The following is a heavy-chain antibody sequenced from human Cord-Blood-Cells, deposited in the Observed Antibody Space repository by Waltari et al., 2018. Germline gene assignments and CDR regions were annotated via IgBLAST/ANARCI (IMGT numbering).Heavy chain of an antibody. CDR3: ATVLFNRGWFDP. CDR1: GYTLTVLS. CDR2: FDPEDGET. Sequence: QVQLVQSGAEVKKHGASVQVSCKVSGYTLTVLSMHRVLQAPGKGLEWMGGFDPEDGETIYAQKFQGRVTMTEDTSTDTAYMELSSLRSEDTAVYYCATVLFNRGWFDPWGQGTLVTVSS. V-gene: IGHV1-24*01. D-gene: IGHD3-10*01. J-gene: IGHJ5*02.